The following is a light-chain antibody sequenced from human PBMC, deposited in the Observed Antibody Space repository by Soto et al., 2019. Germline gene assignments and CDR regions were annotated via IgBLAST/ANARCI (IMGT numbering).Light chain of an antibody. J-gene: IGLJ2*01. CDR3: CSYAGSDTVEAV. Sequence: QSVLTQPRSVSGSPGQSVTISCAGSNSDVGGYNYVTWYQQHPGQAPKVIIYDVDQRPSGVPDRFSGSKSGSTASLTISGLQAEDEADYYCCSYAGSDTVEAVFGGGTKLTVL. CDR2: DVD. CDR1: NSDVGGYNY. V-gene: IGLV2-11*01.